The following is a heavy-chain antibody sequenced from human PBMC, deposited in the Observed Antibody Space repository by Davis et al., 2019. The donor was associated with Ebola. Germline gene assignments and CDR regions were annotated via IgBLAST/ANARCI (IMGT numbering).Heavy chain of an antibody. CDR2: VYSSGST. V-gene: IGHV4-30-4*07. CDR3: ARQRRDGYSDFDY. CDR1: GGSISSGGYS. J-gene: IGHJ4*02. D-gene: IGHD5-24*01. Sequence: MPSETLSLTCAVPGGSISSGGYSWSWIRQPPGKRLEWIGFVYSSGSTYYNPSLESRLTMSVDTSENQFSLKLMSVTDADTAVYYCARQRRDGYSDFDYWGLGTLVTVSS.